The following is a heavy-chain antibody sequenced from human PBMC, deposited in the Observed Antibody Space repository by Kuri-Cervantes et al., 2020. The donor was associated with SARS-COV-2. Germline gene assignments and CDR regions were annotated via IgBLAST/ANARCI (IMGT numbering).Heavy chain of an antibody. D-gene: IGHD3-22*01. V-gene: IGHV4-34*01. CDR1: GGSFSGYY. Sequence: SETLSLTCAVYGGSFSGYYWSWTRQPPGKGLEWIGEINHSGSTSYNPSLKSRVTISVDTSKNQFSLKLSSVTAADTAVYYCARGVVSGMDVWGQGTTVTVSS. CDR2: INHSGST. J-gene: IGHJ6*02. CDR3: ARGVVSGMDV.